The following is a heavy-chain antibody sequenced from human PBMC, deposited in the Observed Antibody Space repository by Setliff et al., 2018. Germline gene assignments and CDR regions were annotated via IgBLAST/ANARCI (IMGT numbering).Heavy chain of an antibody. Sequence: LSLTCTVSGASVSGNSYYWGWIRQPPGKGLEWIGSMYYGGGGSTYYNASLKSRVTISVDTSKNQFSLKLNSVTAADTAVYYCARAPRYFDSTGSYFDGWGQGTLVTVSS. V-gene: IGHV4-39*07. CDR2: MYYGGGGST. CDR1: GASVSGNSYY. J-gene: IGHJ4*02. D-gene: IGHD3-22*01. CDR3: ARAPRYFDSTGSYFDG.